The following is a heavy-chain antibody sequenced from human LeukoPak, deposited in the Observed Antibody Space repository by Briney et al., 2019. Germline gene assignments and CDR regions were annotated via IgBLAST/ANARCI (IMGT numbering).Heavy chain of an antibody. CDR3: ASSIAAAGPLGWYFDL. V-gene: IGHV1-2*02. Sequence: ASVHVSCKASGYTFTGYYMHWVRQAAGQGLEWMGWINPNSGGTNYAQKFQGRVTMTRDTSISTAYMELSRLRSDDTAVYYCASSIAAAGPLGWYFDLWGRGTLVTVSS. CDR2: INPNSGGT. CDR1: GYTFTGYY. D-gene: IGHD6-13*01. J-gene: IGHJ2*01.